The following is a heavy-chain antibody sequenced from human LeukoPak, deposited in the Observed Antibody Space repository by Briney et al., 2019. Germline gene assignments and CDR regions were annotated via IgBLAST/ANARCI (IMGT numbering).Heavy chain of an antibody. CDR3: ARGRRWLQMPYYFDY. Sequence: SETLSLTCAVYGGSFSGYYWSWIRQPPGKGLEWIGEINHSGSTNYNPSLKSRVTISVDTSKNQFSLKLSSVTAADTAVYYCARGRRWLQMPYYFDYWGQGTLVTVSS. CDR2: INHSGST. V-gene: IGHV4-34*01. D-gene: IGHD5-24*01. J-gene: IGHJ4*02. CDR1: GGSFSGYY.